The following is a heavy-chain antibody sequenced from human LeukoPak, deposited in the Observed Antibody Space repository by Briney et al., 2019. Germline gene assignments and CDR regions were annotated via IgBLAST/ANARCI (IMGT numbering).Heavy chain of an antibody. D-gene: IGHD3-22*01. J-gene: IGHJ4*02. CDR2: ISGSGGGT. Sequence: GGSLRLSCAVSGITLSNYGMSWVRHAPGKGLEWGAGISGSGGGTNYADSVKGRFTISRDNSKNTLYLQMNSLRAEDTAVYFCAKRGVVIRVILVGFHKEAYYFDSWGRVPWSPSPQ. V-gene: IGHV3-23*01. CDR1: GITLSNYG. CDR3: AKRGVVIRVILVGFHKEAYYFDS.